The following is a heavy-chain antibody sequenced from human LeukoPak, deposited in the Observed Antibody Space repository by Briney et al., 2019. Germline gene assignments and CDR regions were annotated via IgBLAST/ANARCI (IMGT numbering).Heavy chain of an antibody. CDR2: ISSSGNSK. Sequence: GGSLRLSCAASGFTFSSYEMNWVRQAPGKGLEWVSYISSSGNSKYYADSVKGRFTISRDNAKNSLDLQMNSLGAEDTAIYYCARVRGSSAWYGGGLDCWGQGTLVTVSA. V-gene: IGHV3-48*03. J-gene: IGHJ4*02. D-gene: IGHD2-15*01. CDR1: GFTFSSYE. CDR3: ARVRGSSAWYGGGLDC.